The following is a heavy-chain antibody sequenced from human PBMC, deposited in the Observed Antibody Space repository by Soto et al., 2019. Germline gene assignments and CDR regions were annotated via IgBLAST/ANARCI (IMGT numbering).Heavy chain of an antibody. Sequence: SLRLSCAASAFIFPGYGMHWVRQSPGKGLEWVAVVRHDGSDIHYADSVKGRFIISRDNSKNTMYLQMNRLRAEDTAVYYCARDGVGGTDYFGYFDYWGQGTLVTVSS. V-gene: IGHV3-33*01. J-gene: IGHJ4*02. D-gene: IGHD1-26*01. CDR1: AFIFPGYG. CDR3: ARDGVGGTDYFGYFDY. CDR2: VRHDGSDI.